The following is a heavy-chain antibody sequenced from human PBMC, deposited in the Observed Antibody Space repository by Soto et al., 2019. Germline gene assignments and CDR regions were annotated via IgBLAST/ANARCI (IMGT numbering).Heavy chain of an antibody. J-gene: IGHJ4*02. CDR1: GYTFTGYY. V-gene: IGHV1-2*04. D-gene: IGHD2-2*01. CDR2: INPNSGGT. Sequence: ASVKVSCKASGYTFTGYYMHWVRQAPGQGLEWMGWINPNSGGTNYAQKFQGWVTMTRDTSISTAYMELSRLRSDDTAVYHCARAGYAVAQNWFDYWGQGTLVTVSS. CDR3: ARAGYAVAQNWFDY.